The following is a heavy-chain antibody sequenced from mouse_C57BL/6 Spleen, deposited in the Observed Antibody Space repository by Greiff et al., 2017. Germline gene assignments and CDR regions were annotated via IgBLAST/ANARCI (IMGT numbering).Heavy chain of an antibody. Sequence: EVKLVESGGGLVKPGGSLKLSCAASGFTFSDYGMHWVRQAPEKGLEWVAYISSGSSTIYYADTVKGRFTISRDNAKNTLFLHMTSLRSADTSMYYCARRDYYYAMDYWGQGTSVTVSS. CDR1: GFTFSDYG. D-gene: IGHD3-3*01. CDR3: ARRDYYYAMDY. J-gene: IGHJ4*01. CDR2: ISSGSSTI. V-gene: IGHV5-17*01.